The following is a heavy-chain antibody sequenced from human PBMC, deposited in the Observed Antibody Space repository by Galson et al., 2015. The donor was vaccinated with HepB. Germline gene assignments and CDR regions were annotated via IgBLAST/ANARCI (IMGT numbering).Heavy chain of an antibody. CDR3: ARSPPLYSSGSDAFDI. Sequence: SLRLSCAASGFTFSSYWMSWVRQAPGKGLEWVANIKQDGSEKYYVDSVKGRFTISRDNAKNSLYLQMNSLRAEDTAVYYCARSPPLYSSGSDAFDIWGQGTMVTVSS. J-gene: IGHJ3*02. D-gene: IGHD6-19*01. CDR2: IKQDGSEK. V-gene: IGHV3-7*01. CDR1: GFTFSSYW.